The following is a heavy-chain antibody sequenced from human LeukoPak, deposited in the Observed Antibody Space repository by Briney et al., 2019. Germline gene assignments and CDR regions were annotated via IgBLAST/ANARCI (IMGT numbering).Heavy chain of an antibody. CDR3: ARDGTDY. V-gene: IGHV4-38-2*02. CDR2: IYHRGST. CDR1: GYSISSGYY. Sequence: SETLSLTCTVSGYSISSGYYWGWIRQPPGKGLEWIGSIYHRGSTYYNPSLKSRVTISVDTSKNQFSLKLSSVTAADTAVYYCARDGTDYWGQGTLVTVSS. D-gene: IGHD1-1*01. J-gene: IGHJ4*02.